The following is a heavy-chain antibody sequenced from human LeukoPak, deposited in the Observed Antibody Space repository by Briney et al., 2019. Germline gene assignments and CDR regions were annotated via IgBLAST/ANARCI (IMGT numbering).Heavy chain of an antibody. D-gene: IGHD2-8*01. CDR2: IYYSGST. Sequence: PSETLSLTCTVSGGSISSGGYYWSWIRQHPGKGLEWIGYIYYSGSTYYNPSLKSRVTISVDTSKNQFSLKLSSVTAADTAVYYCARNRVYAPQDGMDVWGQGTTVTVSS. J-gene: IGHJ6*02. V-gene: IGHV4-31*03. CDR3: ARNRVYAPQDGMDV. CDR1: GGSISSGGYY.